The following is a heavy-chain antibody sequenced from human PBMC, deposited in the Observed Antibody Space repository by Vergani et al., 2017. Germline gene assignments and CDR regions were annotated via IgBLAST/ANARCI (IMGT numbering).Heavy chain of an antibody. V-gene: IGHV4-39*01. J-gene: IGHJ6*03. D-gene: IGHD2-21*01. CDR1: GGSIDNTNYY. CDR3: AYCGGDCYSGFYFYYMDF. CDR2: IYYSGST. Sequence: QLQFQESGPGLVRPSETLSLSCTVSGGSIDNTNYYWDWIRQPPGTGLEWIGRIYYSGSTYYNPSLKSLVTISVDTSKNQFSLKLSSVTAADTAVYYCAYCGGDCYSGFYFYYMDFWGEGTTVTVSS.